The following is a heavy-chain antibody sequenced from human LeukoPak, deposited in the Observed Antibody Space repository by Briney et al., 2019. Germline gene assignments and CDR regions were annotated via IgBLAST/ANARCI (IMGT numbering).Heavy chain of an antibody. V-gene: IGHV3-9*01. CDR2: IIWNTGSV. Sequence: GRSLRLSCAASGFTFDDYAMHWVRQAPGKGLEWVSGIIWNTGSVGYANSVKGRFTISRDDAKNSLYLQMNSLRVEDTAFYYCAKHGGSGWTAHYSYGLDVWGQGTTVTVSS. CDR1: GFTFDDYA. CDR3: AKHGGSGWTAHYSYGLDV. D-gene: IGHD6-19*01. J-gene: IGHJ6*02.